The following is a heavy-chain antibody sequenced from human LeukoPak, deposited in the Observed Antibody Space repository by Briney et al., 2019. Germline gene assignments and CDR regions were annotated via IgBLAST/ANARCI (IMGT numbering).Heavy chain of an antibody. CDR2: IIGSGGST. CDR3: AKILVRDYRSPHGWFDP. CDR1: GFTSSSYA. V-gene: IGHV3-23*01. J-gene: IGHJ5*02. D-gene: IGHD4-11*01. Sequence: GGSLRLSCAASGFTSSSYAMSWVRQAPGKGLEWVSAIIGSGGSTYYADSVKGRFTISRDNSKNTLYLQMNSLRAEDTAVYYCAKILVRDYRSPHGWFDPWGQGTLVTVSS.